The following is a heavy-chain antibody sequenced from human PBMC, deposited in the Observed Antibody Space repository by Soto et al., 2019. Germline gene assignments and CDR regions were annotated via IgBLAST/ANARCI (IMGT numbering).Heavy chain of an antibody. CDR2: ITSRGDTQ. CDR1: VFTFSTLE. D-gene: IGHD2-8*01. J-gene: IGHJ4*02. V-gene: IGHV3-48*03. CDR3: ATTHPYRRNGVCHRD. Sequence: PVGSLRLSCASSVFTFSTLEMNCVRHSPGKWLEWVSYITSRGDTQYYADSVKGRFTISRDNARNSLYLQMNSLRREDTAVYYCATTHPYRRNGVCHRDWGEGTQVIVS.